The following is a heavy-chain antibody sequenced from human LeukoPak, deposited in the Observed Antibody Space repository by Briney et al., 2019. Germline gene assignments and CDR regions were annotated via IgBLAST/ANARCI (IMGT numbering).Heavy chain of an antibody. Sequence: ASVKVSCKASGYTFTSYDINWVRQATGQGLEWMGWMNPNSGNTGYAQKFQGRVTITRNTSISTAYMELSSLRSEDTAVYYCARGRGYSYGYLSWGQGTLVTVSS. CDR2: MNPNSGNT. D-gene: IGHD5-18*01. J-gene: IGHJ4*02. CDR3: ARGRGYSYGYLS. V-gene: IGHV1-8*03. CDR1: GYTFTSYD.